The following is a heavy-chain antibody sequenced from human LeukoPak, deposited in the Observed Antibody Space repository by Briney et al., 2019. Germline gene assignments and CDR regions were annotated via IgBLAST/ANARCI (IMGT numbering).Heavy chain of an antibody. Sequence: ASVKVSCKASGGTFSSYAISWVRQAPGQGLEWMGGIIPIFGTANYAQKFQGRVTITADESTSTAYMELSSLRSEDTAAYYCARGPMTTVPNYYYYYYMDVWGKGTTVTVSS. J-gene: IGHJ6*03. D-gene: IGHD4-11*01. V-gene: IGHV1-69*13. CDR2: IIPIFGTA. CDR1: GGTFSSYA. CDR3: ARGPMTTVPNYYYYYYMDV.